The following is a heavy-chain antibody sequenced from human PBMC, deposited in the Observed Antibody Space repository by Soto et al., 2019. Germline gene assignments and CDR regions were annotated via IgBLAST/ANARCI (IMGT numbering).Heavy chain of an antibody. CDR3: ASFGGSSPLLDY. CDR1: GGSISSYY. Sequence: PSETLSLTCTVSGGSISSYYWSWIRQPPGKGLEWIGYIYYSGSTNYNPSLKSRVTVSVDTSKNQFSLKLSSVTAADTAVYYCASFGGSSPLLDYWGQGTLVTVSS. V-gene: IGHV4-59*01. D-gene: IGHD3-10*01. J-gene: IGHJ4*02. CDR2: IYYSGST.